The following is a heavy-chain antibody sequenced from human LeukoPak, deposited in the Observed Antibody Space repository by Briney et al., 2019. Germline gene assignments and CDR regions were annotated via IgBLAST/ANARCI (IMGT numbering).Heavy chain of an antibody. CDR2: ISSSSSYI. D-gene: IGHD3-10*01. CDR3: ARASGVGAFDI. J-gene: IGHJ3*02. V-gene: IGHV3-21*01. CDR1: GFTFSSYA. Sequence: GSLRLSCAGSGFTFSSYAMNWVRQAPGKGLEWVSSISSSSSYIYYADSVKGRFTISRDNAKNSLYLQMNSLRAEDTAVYYCARASGVGAFDIWGQGTMVTVSS.